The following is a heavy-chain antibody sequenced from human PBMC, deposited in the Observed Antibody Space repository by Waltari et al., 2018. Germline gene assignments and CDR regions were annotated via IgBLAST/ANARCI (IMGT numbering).Heavy chain of an antibody. Sequence: QLQLEQSGPGLVKPSESLSLTCAVSGDSMSCSDLWNWVRQFPGKGLEWIGQVHRSGKTNYNPSLASRVTVSIDTSNNQFSLTMPSPTAADTAMYYCARDRGKGLYLDSWGQGTLVTVSP. V-gene: IGHV4-4*02. CDR2: VHRSGKT. CDR3: ARDRGKGLYLDS. D-gene: IGHD2-15*01. J-gene: IGHJ4*02. CDR1: GDSMSCSDL.